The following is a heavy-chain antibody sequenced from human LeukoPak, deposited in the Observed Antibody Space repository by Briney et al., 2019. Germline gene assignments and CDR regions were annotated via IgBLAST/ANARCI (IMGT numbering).Heavy chain of an antibody. J-gene: IGHJ4*02. Sequence: SETLSLTCTVSGGSISSSSYYWGWIRQPPGKWLEWIGSIYYSGNTYYNPSLRSRVTLSLDTSKNQFSLKLSSVTAADTAVYYCARGQVFYDSSDHFDYWGQGTLVTVSS. D-gene: IGHD3-22*01. CDR2: IYYSGNT. V-gene: IGHV4-39*07. CDR3: ARGQVFYDSSDHFDY. CDR1: GGSISSSSYY.